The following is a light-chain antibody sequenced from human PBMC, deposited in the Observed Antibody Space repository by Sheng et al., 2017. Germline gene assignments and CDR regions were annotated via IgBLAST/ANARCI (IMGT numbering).Light chain of an antibody. CDR3: QQYASYWT. CDR2: KAS. V-gene: IGKV1-5*03. J-gene: IGKJ1*01. CDR1: QSVRSQ. Sequence: DIQMTQSPSTLSASVGDRVTITCRASQSVRSQLAWYQQKPGKAPQILIYKASNLESAVPSRFSGSGSGTEFTLTISSLQPDDFATYYCQQYASYWTFGQGTKVEIK.